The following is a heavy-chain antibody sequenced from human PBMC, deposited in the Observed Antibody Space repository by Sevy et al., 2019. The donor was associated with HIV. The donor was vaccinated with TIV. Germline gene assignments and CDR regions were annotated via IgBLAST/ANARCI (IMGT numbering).Heavy chain of an antibody. CDR1: GFTFSSYA. D-gene: IGHD2-21*01. CDR3: EAAQGGEVYYLDY. V-gene: IGHV3-23*01. CDR2: ISGSGGST. Sequence: GGSLRLSCAASGFTFSSYAMSWVRQAPGKGLEWVSAISGSGGSTYYADSVKGRFTISRDNSNNTLYLQMNSLRAEDMAVYYCEAAQGGEVYYLDYWGQGTLVTVSS. J-gene: IGHJ4*02.